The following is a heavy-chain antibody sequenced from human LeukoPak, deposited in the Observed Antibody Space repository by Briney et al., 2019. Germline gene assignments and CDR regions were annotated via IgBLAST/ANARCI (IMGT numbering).Heavy chain of an antibody. CDR1: GYTFTSYG. Sequence: VASVKVSCKASGYTFTSYGISWVRQAPGQGLEWMGWISAYNGNTNYAQKLQGRVTMTTDTSTSTAYMELRSLRSDDTAVYYCARAPYSSRASSYYMDVWGKGTTVTVSS. CDR2: ISAYNGNT. D-gene: IGHD6-13*01. J-gene: IGHJ6*03. CDR3: ARAPYSSRASSYYMDV. V-gene: IGHV1-18*01.